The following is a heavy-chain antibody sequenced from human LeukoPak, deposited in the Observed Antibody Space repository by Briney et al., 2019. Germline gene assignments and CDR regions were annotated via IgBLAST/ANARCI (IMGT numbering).Heavy chain of an antibody. CDR2: LKEDGSRQ. V-gene: IGHV3-7*03. Sequence: GGSLRLSCAASGFTFSSYAMSWVRQAPGKGREGVASLKEDGSRQYYVDSVKGRFTISRDNAKNSLYLQMSSLRVDDTAVYYCAAHGRYSYGYGYWGQGTLVTVSS. CDR3: AAHGRYSYGYGY. J-gene: IGHJ4*02. CDR1: GFTFSSYA. D-gene: IGHD5-18*01.